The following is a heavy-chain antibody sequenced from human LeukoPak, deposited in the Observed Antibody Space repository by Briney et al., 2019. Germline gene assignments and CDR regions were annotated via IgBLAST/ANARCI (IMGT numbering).Heavy chain of an antibody. V-gene: IGHV3-21*01. CDR1: GFTFSSYS. J-gene: IGHJ4*02. Sequence: PGGSLRLSCAASGFTFSSYSMNWVRQAPGKGLEWVSSISSSSSYIYYADSVKGRFTISRDNAKNSLYLQMNSLRAEDTAVYYCAKDWSSGWYLTREAFDYWGQGTLVTVSS. CDR3: AKDWSSGWYLTREAFDY. CDR2: ISSSSSYI. D-gene: IGHD6-19*01.